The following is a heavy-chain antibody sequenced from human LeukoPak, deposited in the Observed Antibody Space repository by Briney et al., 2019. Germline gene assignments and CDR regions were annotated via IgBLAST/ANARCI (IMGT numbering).Heavy chain of an antibody. Sequence: ASVKVSCKASGYTFTNYGISWVRQAPGQGLEWMGWISAYNGNTNYAQKLQGRVTMTTDTSTSTAYMELRSLRSDDTAVYYCARGYGFWSGCPYHDAFDIWGQGTMVTVSS. CDR1: GYTFTNYG. J-gene: IGHJ3*02. V-gene: IGHV1-18*01. CDR2: ISAYNGNT. D-gene: IGHD3-3*01. CDR3: ARGYGFWSGCPYHDAFDI.